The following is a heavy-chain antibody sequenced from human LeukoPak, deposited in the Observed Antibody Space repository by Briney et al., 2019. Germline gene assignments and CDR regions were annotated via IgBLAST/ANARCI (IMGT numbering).Heavy chain of an antibody. V-gene: IGHV3-23*01. CDR2: ISGSGRTT. Sequence: HAGGSLRLSCVVSGFTFRSSWMTWVRQAPGKGLEWVSGISGSGRTTNYADSVKGRFTISRDNSKNTLFLQMNNLRAEDTAVYYCAKDRDCSSTSCYVPFDSWGQGTLVTVSS. CDR1: GFTFRSSW. J-gene: IGHJ4*02. CDR3: AKDRDCSSTSCYVPFDS. D-gene: IGHD2-2*01.